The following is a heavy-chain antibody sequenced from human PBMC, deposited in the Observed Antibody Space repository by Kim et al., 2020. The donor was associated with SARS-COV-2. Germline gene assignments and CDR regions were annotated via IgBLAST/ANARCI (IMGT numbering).Heavy chain of an antibody. V-gene: IGHV3-23*01. J-gene: IGHJ6*02. CDR3: AKLKTTSCYSAMDV. Sequence: AHSVKGRFSISSDNSKNTLYLQMISLRAEDTAVYYCAKLKTTSCYSAMDVWGQGTTVTVSS. D-gene: IGHD2-2*02.